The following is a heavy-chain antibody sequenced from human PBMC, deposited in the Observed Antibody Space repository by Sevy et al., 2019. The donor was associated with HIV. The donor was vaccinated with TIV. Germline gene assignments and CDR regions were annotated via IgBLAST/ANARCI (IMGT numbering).Heavy chain of an antibody. CDR2: ISSSSSYI. Sequence: GGSLRLSCAASGFTFSSYSMNWVRQAPGKGLEWVSSISSSSSYIYYADSVKGRFTISRDNAKNSLYPQMNSLRAEDTAVYYCAREEDIVVVPAAIFGMDVWGQGTTVTVSS. J-gene: IGHJ6*02. CDR1: GFTFSSYS. V-gene: IGHV3-21*01. CDR3: AREEDIVVVPAAIFGMDV. D-gene: IGHD2-2*01.